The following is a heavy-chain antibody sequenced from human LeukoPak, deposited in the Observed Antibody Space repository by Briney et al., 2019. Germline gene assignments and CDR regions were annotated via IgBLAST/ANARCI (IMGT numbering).Heavy chain of an antibody. J-gene: IGHJ2*01. V-gene: IGHV4-59*01. CDR3: ARGRIIGWYFDL. D-gene: IGHD3-16*02. CDR1: GDSISNYY. Sequence: SETLSLTCTASGDSISNYYWSWIRQPPGKGLEWIGYIYYSGSTNYNPSLKSRVTISVDTSKNQFSLKPSSVTAADTAVYYCARGRIIGWYFDLWGRGTLVTVSS. CDR2: IYYSGST.